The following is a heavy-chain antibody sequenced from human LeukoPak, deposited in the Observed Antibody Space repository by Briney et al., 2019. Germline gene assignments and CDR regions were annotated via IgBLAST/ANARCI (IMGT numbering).Heavy chain of an antibody. V-gene: IGHV1-2*02. CDR1: GFTFTGFY. D-gene: IGHD6-6*01. J-gene: IGHJ6*02. CDR3: ARGGYSRSSEYYYGMDV. Sequence: ASVKVSCKASGFTFTGFYMHRGRQAPGQGLEWMGWINPNSGGTNYAQKFQGRVTMTRDTSINTAYMELSRLRSVDTAVYYCARGGYSRSSEYYYGMDVWGQGTTVTVSS. CDR2: INPNSGGT.